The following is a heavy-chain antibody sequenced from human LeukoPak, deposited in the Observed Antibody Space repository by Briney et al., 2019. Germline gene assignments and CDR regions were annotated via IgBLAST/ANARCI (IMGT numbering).Heavy chain of an antibody. D-gene: IGHD3-16*01. CDR2: ISGSGTTI. V-gene: IGHV3-23*01. J-gene: IGHJ3*02. CDR1: GFTFSNYP. Sequence: GGSLRLSCTASGFTFSNYPINFVRQAPGKGLDWVSAISGSGTTIYYADAVRGRFTISRDNSKNTVYLQMSSLRAEDTALYYCVTKLYVSHHTHALDIWGQGTMVTVST. CDR3: VTKLYVSHHTHALDI.